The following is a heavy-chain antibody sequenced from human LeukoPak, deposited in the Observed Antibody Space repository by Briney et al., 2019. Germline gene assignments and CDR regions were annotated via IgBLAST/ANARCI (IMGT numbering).Heavy chain of an antibody. Sequence: GGSLRLSCAASGFTFSSYSMNWVRQAPGKGLEWVSSISSSSSYIYYADSVKGRFTIPRDNAKNSLYLQMNSLRAEDTAVYYCARDFFRGYSGYDSIWGQGTTVTVSS. J-gene: IGHJ6*02. CDR1: GFTFSSYS. D-gene: IGHD5-12*01. CDR2: ISSSSSYI. V-gene: IGHV3-21*01. CDR3: ARDFFRGYSGYDSI.